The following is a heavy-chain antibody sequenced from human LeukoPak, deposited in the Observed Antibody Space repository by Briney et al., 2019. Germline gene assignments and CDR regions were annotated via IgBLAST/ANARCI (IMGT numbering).Heavy chain of an antibody. CDR2: ISGSGGST. CDR3: ATSLVGATNGWFDP. Sequence: GGSVRLSCAASGFTHSSYAMSGVRQAPGKALEWGSAISGSGGSTYYADSVKGRFTISRDNSKNTLYLQMNRLRAEDTAVYYCATSLVGATNGWFDPWGQGTLVTVSS. J-gene: IGHJ5*02. CDR1: GFTHSSYA. D-gene: IGHD1-26*01. V-gene: IGHV3-23*01.